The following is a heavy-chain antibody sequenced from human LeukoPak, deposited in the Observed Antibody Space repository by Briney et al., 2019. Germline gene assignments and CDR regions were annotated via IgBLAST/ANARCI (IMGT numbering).Heavy chain of an antibody. CDR2: IYQSGST. CDR3: GRGNGWFFDS. CDR1: GYSISSGYY. J-gene: IGHJ4*02. Sequence: PSETLSLTCNVSGYSISSGYYWGWIRQPPGKGLEWITSIYQSGSTYYNPSLKSRVTMSLDTSKNQFSLKLSSVTAADTAVYYCGRGNGWFFDSWGQGTLVTVSS. V-gene: IGHV4-38-2*02. D-gene: IGHD6-19*01.